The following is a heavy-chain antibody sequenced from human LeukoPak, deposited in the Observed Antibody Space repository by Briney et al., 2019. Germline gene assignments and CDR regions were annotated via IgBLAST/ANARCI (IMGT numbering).Heavy chain of an antibody. V-gene: IGHV3-30-3*01. CDR3: ASLAGRDYYFDY. CDR2: ISYDGSNK. CDR1: GFTFSTYA. Sequence: GGSLRLSCAASGFTFSTYAMHWVRQAPGKGLEWVAVISYDGSNKYYADSVKGRFTISRDNSKNTLYLQMNSLRAEDTAVYYCASLAGRDYYFDYWGQGTLVTVSS. J-gene: IGHJ4*02. D-gene: IGHD2-21*02.